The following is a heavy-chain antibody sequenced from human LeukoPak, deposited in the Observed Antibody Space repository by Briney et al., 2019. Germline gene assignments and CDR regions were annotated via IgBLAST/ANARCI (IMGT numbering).Heavy chain of an antibody. CDR1: GFTVSSNY. D-gene: IGHD5-24*01. V-gene: IGHV3-66*01. J-gene: IGHJ4*02. Sequence: GGSLSLSCAASGFTVSSNYMSWVRQAPGKGLEWVSVIYSGGSTYYADSVKGRFTISRDNSKNTLYLQMNSLRAEDTAVYYCAREAYSEMATIKRGRGYFDYWGQGTLVTVSS. CDR3: AREAYSEMATIKRGRGYFDY. CDR2: IYSGGST.